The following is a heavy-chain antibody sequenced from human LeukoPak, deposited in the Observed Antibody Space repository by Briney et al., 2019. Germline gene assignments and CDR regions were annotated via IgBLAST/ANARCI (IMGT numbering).Heavy chain of an antibody. Sequence: SETLSLTCTVSGGSVSSGSYYWSWIRQPPGKGLEWIGYIYYSGSTNYNPSLKSRVTISVDTSKSQFSLKLSSVTAADTAVYYCARGRDYYDSSGYWTLDAFDIWGQGTMVTVSS. CDR2: IYYSGST. V-gene: IGHV4-61*01. CDR1: GGSVSSGSYY. D-gene: IGHD3-22*01. J-gene: IGHJ3*02. CDR3: ARGRDYYDSSGYWTLDAFDI.